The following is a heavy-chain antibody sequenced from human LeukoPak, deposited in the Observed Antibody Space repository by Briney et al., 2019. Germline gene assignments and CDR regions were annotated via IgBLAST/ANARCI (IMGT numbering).Heavy chain of an antibody. CDR3: ARDTAQRDCSSTSCHAFDI. J-gene: IGHJ3*02. CDR1: GGSFSGYY. D-gene: IGHD2-2*01. CDR2: IYYSGST. Sequence: SETLSLTCAVYGGSFSGYYWSWIRQPPGKGLEWIGYIYYSGSTNYNPSLKSRVTIPVDTSKNQFSLKLSSVTAADTAVYYCARDTAQRDCSSTSCHAFDIWGQGTMVTVSS. V-gene: IGHV4-59*01.